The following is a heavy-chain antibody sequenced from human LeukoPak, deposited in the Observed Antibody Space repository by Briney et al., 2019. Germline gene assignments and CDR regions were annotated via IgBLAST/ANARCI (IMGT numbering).Heavy chain of an antibody. CDR3: AKGRDGYNRDAFDI. CDR1: GGSISSGSYY. V-gene: IGHV4-61*02. D-gene: IGHD5-24*01. CDR2: IYTSGST. Sequence: SQTLSLTCTASGGSISSGSYYWSWIRQPAGKGLEWIGRIYTSGSTNYNPSLKSRVTISVDTSKNQFSLKLSSVTAADTAVYYCAKGRDGYNRDAFDIWGQGTMVTVSS. J-gene: IGHJ3*02.